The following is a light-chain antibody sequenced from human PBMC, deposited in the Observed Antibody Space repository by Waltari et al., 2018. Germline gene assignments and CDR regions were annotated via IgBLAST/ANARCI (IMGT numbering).Light chain of an antibody. CDR1: QRIASV. CDR3: QQSYKTPPLT. J-gene: IGKJ4*01. CDR2: AAS. V-gene: IGKV1-39*01. Sequence: CRASQRIASVFTWYQQKPGKAPKLLIYAASRLQSGVPSRFSARGSGTDSTLTISSLQPEDFATYFCQQSYKTPPLTFGGGTKVEMK.